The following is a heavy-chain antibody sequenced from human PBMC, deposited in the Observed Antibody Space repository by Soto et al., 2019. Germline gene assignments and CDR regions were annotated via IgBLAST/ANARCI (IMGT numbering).Heavy chain of an antibody. CDR1: GYTFTIYG. V-gene: IGHV1-18*01. D-gene: IGHD3-22*01. CDR3: ARAVAGYYYDSSGPFDY. J-gene: IGHJ4*02. CDR2: ISAYNGNT. Sequence: GASVKVSCKASGYTFTIYGIIWVRQAPGQGLEWMGWISAYNGNTNYAQKLQGRVTMTTDTSTSTAYMELRSLRSDDTAVYYCARAVAGYYYDSSGPFDYWGQGTLVTVSS.